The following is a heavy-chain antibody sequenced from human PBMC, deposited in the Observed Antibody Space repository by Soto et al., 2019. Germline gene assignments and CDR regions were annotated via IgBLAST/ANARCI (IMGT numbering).Heavy chain of an antibody. D-gene: IGHD2-15*01. J-gene: IGHJ3*02. Sequence: QVQLVQSGAEVKKPGAQGKVSCRSSGTTFTSLGVAGGRKAPVKGREGMGGIRAYNGNTNYAQKLQGRVTMTTDTSTSTAYMELRSLRSDDTDVYSCARGRRGGAFDIWVQGTMVTVSS. CDR1: GTTFTSLG. CDR3: ARGRRGGAFDI. CDR2: IRAYNGNT. V-gene: IGHV1-18*01.